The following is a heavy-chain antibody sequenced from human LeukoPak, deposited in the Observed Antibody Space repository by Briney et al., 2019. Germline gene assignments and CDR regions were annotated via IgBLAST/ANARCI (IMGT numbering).Heavy chain of an antibody. CDR1: GYTFTGYY. V-gene: IGHV1-2*02. Sequence: VASVKASSKPSGYTFTGYYMHWVRPAPGQGRGWMGWINPNIGETNYAQKFQGRVTMTRDTSISTAYMELSRLRSDDTAVYYCARDRNRIAAAGSGRNNWFDPWGQGTLVTVSS. D-gene: IGHD6-13*01. CDR3: ARDRNRIAAAGSGRNNWFDP. CDR2: INPNIGET. J-gene: IGHJ5*02.